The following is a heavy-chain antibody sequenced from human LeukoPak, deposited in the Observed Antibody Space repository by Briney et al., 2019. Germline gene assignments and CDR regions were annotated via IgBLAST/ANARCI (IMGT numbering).Heavy chain of an antibody. CDR3: ARGRRELKYGPDY. Sequence: SETLSLTCTVSGGSISSYYWSWIRQLPGKGLEWTGYIYYSGSTNYNPSLKSRVTISVDTSKNQFSLKLSSVTAADTAVYYCARGRRELKYGPDYWGQGTVVTVSS. V-gene: IGHV4-59*01. D-gene: IGHD2/OR15-2a*01. J-gene: IGHJ4*02. CDR2: IYYSGST. CDR1: GGSISSYY.